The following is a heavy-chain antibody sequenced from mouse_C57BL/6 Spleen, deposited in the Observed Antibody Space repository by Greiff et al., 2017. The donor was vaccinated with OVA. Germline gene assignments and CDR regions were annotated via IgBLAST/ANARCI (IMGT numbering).Heavy chain of an antibody. V-gene: IGHV1-80*01. CDR1: GYAFSSYW. CDR2: IYPGDGDT. D-gene: IGHD2-4*01. Sequence: QVQLKQSGAELVKPGASVKISCKASGYAFSSYWMNWVKQRPGKGLAWIGQIYPGDGDTNYNGKFKGKATLTADKSSSTAYMQLSSLTSEDSAVYFCARRGDYDAWFAYWGQGTLVTVSA. J-gene: IGHJ3*01. CDR3: ARRGDYDAWFAY.